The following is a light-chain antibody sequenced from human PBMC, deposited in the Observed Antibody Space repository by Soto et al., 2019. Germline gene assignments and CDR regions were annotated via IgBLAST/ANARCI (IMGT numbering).Light chain of an antibody. CDR3: QQYGSSPPIT. CDR2: GAS. Sequence: EIVLTQSPGTLSLSPGERATLSCRASQSVSSSYLAWYQQKPGQAPRLPIYGASSRATGIPDRFSGSGSGTDFTVTISRLEPEDFAVYYCQQYGSSPPITFGQGTRLEIK. CDR1: QSVSSSY. J-gene: IGKJ5*01. V-gene: IGKV3-20*01.